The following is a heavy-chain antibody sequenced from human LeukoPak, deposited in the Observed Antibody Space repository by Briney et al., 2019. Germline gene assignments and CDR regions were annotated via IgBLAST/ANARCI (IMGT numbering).Heavy chain of an antibody. CDR1: GGSISSYY. CDR3: ARGGSGYYSDY. D-gene: IGHD3-22*01. Sequence: PSETLSLTCTVSGGSISSYYWSWIRQPAGKGLEWIGEINHSGSTNYNPSLKSRVTISVDTSKNQFSLKLSSVTAADTAVYYCARGGSGYYSDYWGQGTLVTVSS. CDR2: INHSGST. J-gene: IGHJ4*02. V-gene: IGHV4-34*01.